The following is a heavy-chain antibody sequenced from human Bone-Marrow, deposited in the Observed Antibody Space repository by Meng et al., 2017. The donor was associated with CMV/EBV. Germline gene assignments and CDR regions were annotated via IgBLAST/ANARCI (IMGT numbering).Heavy chain of an antibody. Sequence: GESLKISCAASGFTFSNYAMGWVRQTPGKGLECVSAIGERPDDTHYAEFVRGRFIISRDNSKNTLYLQMNSLTVDDTALYYCARDLNNGPYAGTGESYWRQGTLVTVSS. J-gene: IGHJ4*02. CDR1: GFTFSNYA. CDR3: ARDLNNGPYAGTGESY. D-gene: IGHD2-8*01. V-gene: IGHV3-23*01. CDR2: IGERPDDT.